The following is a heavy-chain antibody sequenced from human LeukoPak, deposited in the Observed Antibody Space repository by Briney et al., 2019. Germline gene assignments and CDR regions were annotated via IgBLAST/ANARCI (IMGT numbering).Heavy chain of an antibody. CDR2: ISGTGAGT. J-gene: IGHJ4*02. V-gene: IGHV3-23*01. CDR3: ATWATLTSSSSWSVEDY. D-gene: IGHD6-13*01. Sequence: GGSLRLSCAASGFTFGTYAMSWVRQAPGKGLEWVSAISGTGAGTYYADSVKGRLTVSRDNSKNTLYLQMNSLRAEDTAVYYCATWATLTSSSSWSVEDYWGQGTLVTVSS. CDR1: GFTFGTYA.